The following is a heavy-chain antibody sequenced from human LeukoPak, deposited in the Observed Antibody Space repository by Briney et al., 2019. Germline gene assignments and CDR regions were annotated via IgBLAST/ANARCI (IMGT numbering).Heavy chain of an antibody. D-gene: IGHD3-22*01. J-gene: IGHJ4*02. CDR3: TRPRGYYDSSGIDY. Sequence: GGSLRLSCAASGFTFSGSAMHWVRQASGKGLEWVGRIRSRANSYATAYAASVKSRFTISRDDSKNTAYLQMNSLKTEDTAVYYCTRPRGYYDSSGIDYWGQGTLVTVSS. CDR1: GFTFSGSA. CDR2: IRSRANSYAT. V-gene: IGHV3-73*01.